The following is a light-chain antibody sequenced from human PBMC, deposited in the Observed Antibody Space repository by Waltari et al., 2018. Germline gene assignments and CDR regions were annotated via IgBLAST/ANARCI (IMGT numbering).Light chain of an antibody. Sequence: EIVLTQSPATLSLSPGERATLSCRASPSVSSYLAWYQHKPGQAPRLLTYDASNRATGIPARFSGSGSGTDFTLTISSLQAEDVAVYYCQQYYSTPYTFGQGTKLEIK. CDR1: PSVSSY. CDR3: QQYYSTPYT. J-gene: IGKJ2*01. CDR2: DAS. V-gene: IGKV3-11*01.